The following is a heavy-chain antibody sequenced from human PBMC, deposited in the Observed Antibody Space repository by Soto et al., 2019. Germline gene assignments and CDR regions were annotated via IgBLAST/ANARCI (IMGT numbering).Heavy chain of an antibody. V-gene: IGHV3-53*01. J-gene: IGHJ4*02. CDR3: ARAREPEYSSSIFFDY. CDR1: GLTVSRTQ. D-gene: IGHD6-6*01. CDR2: IYSGGST. Sequence: PVGSLRLSCAVSGLTVSRTQMSWVRQAPGKGLQWVSVIYSGGSTYYANAVKGRFTISRGISENTVYLELDKLTVDDTAVYYCARAREPEYSSSIFFDYWGRGTLVTVSS.